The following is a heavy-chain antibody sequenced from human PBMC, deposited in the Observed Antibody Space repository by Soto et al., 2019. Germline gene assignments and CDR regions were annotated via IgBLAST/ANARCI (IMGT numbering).Heavy chain of an antibody. V-gene: IGHV3-30*18. CDR3: AKDTFYHDSSGYYVFDY. CDR2: ISYDGSKK. CDR1: EFNFSSYG. Sequence: GGSLRLSCAASEFNFSSYGIHWVRQAPGKGLEWVAVISYDGSKKNYLDSVKGRFTISRDNSKNTMYLEMNSLRAEDTAVYYCAKDTFYHDSSGYYVFDYWGQGTLVTVS. D-gene: IGHD3-22*01. J-gene: IGHJ4*02.